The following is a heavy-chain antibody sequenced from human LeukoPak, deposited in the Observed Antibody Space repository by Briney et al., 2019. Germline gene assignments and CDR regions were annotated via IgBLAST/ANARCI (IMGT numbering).Heavy chain of an antibody. D-gene: IGHD2-2*01. J-gene: IGHJ5*02. CDR1: GGSINSDY. CDR2: IYYSGTST. V-gene: IGHV4-59*08. Sequence: SETLSLNCTVSGGSINSDYWSWVRQPPGKGLEWIGYIYYSGTSTNYNPSFKSRVTISVDRSKNQFSLKMSSVTASDTAVYYCARSPAVQGYCSSTSCSEGVGWFDPWGQGTLVTVSS. CDR3: ARSPAVQGYCSSTSCSEGVGWFDP.